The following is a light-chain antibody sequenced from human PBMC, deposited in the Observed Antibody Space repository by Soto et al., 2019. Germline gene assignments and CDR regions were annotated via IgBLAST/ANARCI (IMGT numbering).Light chain of an antibody. CDR1: SSDVDGYNY. J-gene: IGLJ2*01. V-gene: IGLV2-14*01. CDR3: SSYSSSSTLVA. Sequence: QSALTQPASVSGSPGQTISISCTGTSSDVDGYNYVSWYQQYPGRAPKVMIYDVSNRPSGVSDRFSGSKSGNTASLTISGLQTEDEADYFCSSYSSSSTLVAFGGGTKLTVL. CDR2: DVS.